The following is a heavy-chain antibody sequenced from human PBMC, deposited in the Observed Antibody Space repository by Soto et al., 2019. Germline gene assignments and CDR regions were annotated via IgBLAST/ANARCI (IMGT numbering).Heavy chain of an antibody. V-gene: IGHV3-30-3*01. CDR2: ISYDGTTK. CDR3: ARDWRTAGTTGWFDP. CDR1: GFTFSTHA. D-gene: IGHD6-13*01. J-gene: IGHJ5*02. Sequence: QEQVVESGGGVVQPGRSLRLSCAASGFTFSTHAMHWVRQAPGRGLEWVAIISYDGTTKDYADSVKGRFTISRDNSKNAVYLQRTSLRSEDTALYYCARDWRTAGTTGWFDPWGQVTLVTVSS.